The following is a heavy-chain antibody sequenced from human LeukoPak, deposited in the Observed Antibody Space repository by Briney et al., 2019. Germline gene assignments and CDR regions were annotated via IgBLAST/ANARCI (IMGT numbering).Heavy chain of an antibody. D-gene: IGHD2-2*01. Sequence: GASVKVSCKASGYTFTSYYMHWVRQAPGQGLEWMGIINPSGGSTSYAQKFQGRVTMTRDTSTSTVYMELSSLRSEDTAVYYCARDGRYCSSTSLREIDYWGQGTLVTVSS. V-gene: IGHV1-46*01. J-gene: IGHJ4*02. CDR1: GYTFTSYY. CDR3: ARDGRYCSSTSLREIDY. CDR2: INPSGGST.